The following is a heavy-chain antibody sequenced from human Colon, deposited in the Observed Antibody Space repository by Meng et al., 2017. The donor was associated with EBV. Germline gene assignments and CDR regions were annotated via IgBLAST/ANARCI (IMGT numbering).Heavy chain of an antibody. V-gene: IGHV4-4*02. D-gene: IGHD2-21*02. CDR3: ARVGAYCGGDCYHPR. Sequence: GQLQESGPGLVKPSVTLALTCAVSGGSLSSRNWWSWVRQPPGKGLEWIGEIYHSGSTNYNPSLKSRVTISVDESKNQFSLRLSSVTAADTAVYYCARVGAYCGGDCYHPRWGQGTLVTVSS. CDR1: GGSLSSRNW. CDR2: IYHSGST. J-gene: IGHJ4*02.